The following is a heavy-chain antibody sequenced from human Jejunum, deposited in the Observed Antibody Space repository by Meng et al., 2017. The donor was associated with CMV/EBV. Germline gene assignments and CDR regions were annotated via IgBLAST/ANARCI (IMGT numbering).Heavy chain of an antibody. CDR3: ATDYRRGAGPN. D-gene: IGHD6-13*01. CDR2: ITSGGRYI. Sequence: CAASGLDFNTYTMKWVRQAPGKGLEWVSSITSGGRYIFYTDSVKGRFTLSRDNAKKSLYLQMNSLRAADTAVYYCATDYRRGAGPNWGQGTLVTVSS. V-gene: IGHV3-21*01. J-gene: IGHJ4*02. CDR1: GLDFNTYT.